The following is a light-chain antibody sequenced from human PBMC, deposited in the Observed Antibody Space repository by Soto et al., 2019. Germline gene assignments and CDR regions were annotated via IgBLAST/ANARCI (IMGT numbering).Light chain of an antibody. V-gene: IGKV3-15*01. J-gene: IGKJ1*01. CDR2: GAS. CDR1: QSVSNN. CDR3: QQYNNWWT. Sequence: EIVMTQSPATLSVSPGERASLSCRASQSVSNNLAGYQKKPGQAPRLLIYGASTRATGIPARFSGSGSGTEFTLTISSLQSEVFAFYYGQQYNNWWTFGQRTRVYIK.